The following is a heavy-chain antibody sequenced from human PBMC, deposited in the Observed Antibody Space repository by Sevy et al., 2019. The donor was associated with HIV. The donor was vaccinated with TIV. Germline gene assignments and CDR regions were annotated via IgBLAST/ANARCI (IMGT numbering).Heavy chain of an antibody. CDR1: GFTFSRYT. D-gene: IGHD5-18*01. CDR2: VTKNGET. V-gene: IGHV3-23*01. CDR3: AREDTTMVLSVDY. Sequence: GGSLRLSCAASGFTFSRYTMAWVRHAPGKGLEWFSSVTKNGETHYIDSVWGRFTISRDNSKNTVYLQMNSLRAEDTAIYYCAREDTTMVLSVDYWGQGTLVTVSS. J-gene: IGHJ4*02.